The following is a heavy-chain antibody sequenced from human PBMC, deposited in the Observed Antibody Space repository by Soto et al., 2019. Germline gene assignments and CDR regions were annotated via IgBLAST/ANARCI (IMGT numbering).Heavy chain of an antibody. Sequence: EVQLLESGGGLVQPGGSLRLSCAASGFSFDNYAMAWVRQAPGEGLEWVSSIYRSGAGTHYADSVKGRFTISRDSSKNTLYLQMTSLRADDTAVYYCAKSGKGDPLDMWFDTWGQGTLVTVSS. CDR2: IYRSGAGT. V-gene: IGHV3-23*05. D-gene: IGHD2-21*02. CDR3: AKSGKGDPLDMWFDT. J-gene: IGHJ5*02. CDR1: GFSFDNYA.